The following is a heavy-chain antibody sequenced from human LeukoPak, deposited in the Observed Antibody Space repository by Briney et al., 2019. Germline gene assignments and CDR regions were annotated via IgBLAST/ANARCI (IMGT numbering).Heavy chain of an antibody. CDR1: GFTFSSYA. Sequence: GGSLRLSCAASGFTFSSYAMSWVRQAPGKGLEWVSAISGSGGSTYYADSVKGRFTISRDNSKNTLYLQMNSLRAEDTAVYYCARGLLKYPDLDYWGQGTLVTVSS. J-gene: IGHJ4*02. V-gene: IGHV3-23*01. CDR3: ARGLLKYPDLDY. CDR2: ISGSGGST. D-gene: IGHD2/OR15-2a*01.